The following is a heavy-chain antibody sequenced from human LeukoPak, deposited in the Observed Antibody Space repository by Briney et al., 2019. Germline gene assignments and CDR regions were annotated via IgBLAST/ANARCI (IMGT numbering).Heavy chain of an antibody. V-gene: IGHV3-23*01. CDR3: ATSSRLYYYYYYMDV. CDR1: GFTFSLYA. D-gene: IGHD6-25*01. Sequence: PGGSLRLSCAASGFTFSLYAMTWVRQAPGKGLEWVSVISVSGGSTYYADSVKGRFTISRDNSKNTLYLQMDSLRADDTAVYYCATSSRLYYYYYYMDVWGKGTTVTVSS. CDR2: ISVSGGST. J-gene: IGHJ6*03.